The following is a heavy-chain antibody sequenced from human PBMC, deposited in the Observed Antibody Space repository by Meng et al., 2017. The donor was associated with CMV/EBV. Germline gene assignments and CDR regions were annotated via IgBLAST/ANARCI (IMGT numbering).Heavy chain of an antibody. J-gene: IGHJ4*02. Sequence: VTLQLLGAGLLMCWETLCLTGAVYGGSLRGYSWSWIRQTQGRGLEWIGEITHSGSTTYNPSLKSRVTISVDTSKNQFSLMLSSVTEADTAVYYCARGFPSWRKPAYYFDYWGQGTLVTVSS. CDR2: ITHSGST. CDR1: GGSLRGYS. CDR3: ARGFPSWRKPAYYFDY. V-gene: IGHV4-34*01. D-gene: IGHD2-2*01.